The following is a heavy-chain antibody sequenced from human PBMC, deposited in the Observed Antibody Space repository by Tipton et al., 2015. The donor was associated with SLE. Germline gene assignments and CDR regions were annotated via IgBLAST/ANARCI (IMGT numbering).Heavy chain of an antibody. V-gene: IGHV4-59*01. D-gene: IGHD1/OR15-1a*01. J-gene: IGHJ6*03. CDR3: ARDTGRTTMDV. Sequence: TLSLTCTVSGGSISSYYWSWIRQPPGKGLEWIGYIYYSGSTNYNPSLKSRVTISVDTSKNQFSLKLSSVTAADTAVYYCARDTGRTTMDVWGKGTTVTVSS. CDR1: GGSISSYY. CDR2: IYYSGST.